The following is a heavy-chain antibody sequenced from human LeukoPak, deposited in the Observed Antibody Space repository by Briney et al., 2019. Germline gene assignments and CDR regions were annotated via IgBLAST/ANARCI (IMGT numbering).Heavy chain of an antibody. J-gene: IGHJ4*02. CDR2: IYYSGST. CDR3: ARVTTVTTSFHFDY. D-gene: IGHD4-17*01. Sequence: SETLSLTCTVSGGSISSGGYYWSWIRQPPGEGLEWIGYIYYSGSTYYHPSLKSRVTISLDTSKNQFSLKLSSVTAADTAVNYCARVTTVTTSFHFDYWGQGTLVTVSS. CDR1: GGSISSGGYY. V-gene: IGHV4-30-4*01.